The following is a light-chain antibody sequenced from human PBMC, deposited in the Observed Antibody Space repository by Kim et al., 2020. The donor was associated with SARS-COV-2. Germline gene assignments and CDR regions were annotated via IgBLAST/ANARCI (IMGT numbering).Light chain of an antibody. CDR2: KAS. CDR3: QQYNSYSIT. CDR1: QSISSW. Sequence: SASVGDRVTIPCRASQSISSWLAWYQQKPGKAPKLLIYKASSLESGVPSRFSGSGSGTEFTLTISSLQPDDFATYYCQQYNSYSITFGQGTRLEI. J-gene: IGKJ5*01. V-gene: IGKV1-5*03.